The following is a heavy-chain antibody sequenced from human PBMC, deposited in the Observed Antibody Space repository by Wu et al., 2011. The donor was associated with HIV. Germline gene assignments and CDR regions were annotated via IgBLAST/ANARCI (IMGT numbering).Heavy chain of an antibody. CDR2: INPSGGST. Sequence: QVQLLQSGAEVKKPGASVKVSCKASGFTFPTYGISWVRQAPGQGLEWMGIINPSGGSTSYAQKFQGRVTMTRDTSTSTVYMELSSLRSEDTAVYYCARDSLSRPGESGVYFDYWGQGTLVTVSS. V-gene: IGHV1-46*01. D-gene: IGHD7-27*01. J-gene: IGHJ4*02. CDR3: ARDSLSRPGESGVYFDY. CDR1: GFTFPTYG.